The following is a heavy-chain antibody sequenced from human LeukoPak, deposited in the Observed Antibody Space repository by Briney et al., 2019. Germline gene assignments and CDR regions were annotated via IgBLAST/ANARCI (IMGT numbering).Heavy chain of an antibody. J-gene: IGHJ4*02. V-gene: IGHV1-18*01. CDR1: GYTFTSYG. D-gene: IGHD2/OR15-2a*01. Sequence: GASVKVSCKASGYTFTSYGISWVRLAPGQGLEWMGWISAYNGNTNYAQKLQGRVTMTTDTSTSTAYMELRSLRSDDTAVYYCARFSQYYDSPTHYLDYWGQGILVTVSS. CDR2: ISAYNGNT. CDR3: ARFSQYYDSPTHYLDY.